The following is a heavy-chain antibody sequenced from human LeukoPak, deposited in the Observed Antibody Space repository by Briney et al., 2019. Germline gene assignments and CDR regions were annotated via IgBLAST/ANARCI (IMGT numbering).Heavy chain of an antibody. J-gene: IGHJ3*02. D-gene: IGHD1-26*01. CDR2: ISGSGGST. CDR1: GFTFSTSW. Sequence: PGGSLRLSCAASGFTFSTSWMTWVRQAPGKGLEWVSAISGSGGSTYYADSVKGRFTISRDNSKNTLYLQMNSLRAEDTAVYYCARAPLPWELLPGAFDIWGQGTMVTVSS. V-gene: IGHV3-23*01. CDR3: ARAPLPWELLPGAFDI.